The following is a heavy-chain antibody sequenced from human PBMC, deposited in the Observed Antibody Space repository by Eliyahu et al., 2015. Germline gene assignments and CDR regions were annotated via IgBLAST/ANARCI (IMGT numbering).Heavy chain of an antibody. V-gene: IGHV2-70*13. D-gene: IGHD2/OR15-2a*01. J-gene: IGHJ4*02. Sequence: SLKTRLTISKDTSKNQVVLTMTNMDPLDTATYYCARMGDYFDAFFDYWGQGILVTVSS. CDR3: ARMGDYFDAFFDY.